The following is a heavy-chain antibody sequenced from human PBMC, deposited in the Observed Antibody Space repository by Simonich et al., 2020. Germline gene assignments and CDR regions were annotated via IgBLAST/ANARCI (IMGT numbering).Heavy chain of an antibody. V-gene: IGHV1-2*06. CDR3: ARVPGIYYYYGMDV. J-gene: IGHJ6*02. CDR2: IDPNSGGT. D-gene: IGHD3-10*01. Sequence: GAEVKKPGASVKVSFKASGYTFTGYYMHWVRQPPEQGLEWMGRIDPNSGGTNYAKKFQGRVTMTRDTSSSTAYMELSRLRSDDTSVYYCARVPGIYYYYGMDVWGQGTTVTVSS. CDR1: GYTFTGYY.